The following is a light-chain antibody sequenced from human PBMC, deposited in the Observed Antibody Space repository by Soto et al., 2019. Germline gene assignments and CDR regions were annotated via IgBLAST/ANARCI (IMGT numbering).Light chain of an antibody. J-gene: IGLJ1*01. CDR3: SAYTISSTYA. CDR2: EVS. Sequence: QSVLTQPASVSGSPGQSITISCTGTSSDVGNFNYVSWYQQHPGKAPKLMIYEVSNRPSGVSNRFSGSKSGNTASLTISGLQAEDEADYYCSAYTISSTYAFGSGTKVTVL. CDR1: SSDVGNFNY. V-gene: IGLV2-14*01.